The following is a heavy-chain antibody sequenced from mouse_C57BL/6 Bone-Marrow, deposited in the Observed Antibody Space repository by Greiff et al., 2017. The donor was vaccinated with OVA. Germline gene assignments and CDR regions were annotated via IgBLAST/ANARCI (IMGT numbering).Heavy chain of an antibody. CDR2: INPNNGGT. CDR1: GYTFTDYY. Sequence: EVQLQQSGPELVKPGASVKISCKASGYTFTDYYMNWVKQSHGKSLEWIGDINPNNGGTSYNQKFKGKATLTVDKSSSTAYMELRSLTSEDSAVYYCAKGDPSSYYYALDYWGQGTSVTVSS. D-gene: IGHD3-3*01. J-gene: IGHJ4*01. V-gene: IGHV1-26*01. CDR3: AKGDPSSYYYALDY.